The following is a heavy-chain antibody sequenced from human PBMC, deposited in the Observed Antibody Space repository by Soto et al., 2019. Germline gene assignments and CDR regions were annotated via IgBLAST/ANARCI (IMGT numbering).Heavy chain of an antibody. CDR3: AKLSIAAH. V-gene: IGHV3-23*01. Sequence: GGSRRRSWAASGFTFSSYAMSWVRQAPGKGLEWVSAISVSGGSTYYADSVKGRFTISRDNSKNTLYLQMNSLRAEDTAVYYCAKLSIAAHWGQGTLVTVSS. CDR1: GFTFSSYA. J-gene: IGHJ4*02. D-gene: IGHD6-6*01. CDR2: ISVSGGST.